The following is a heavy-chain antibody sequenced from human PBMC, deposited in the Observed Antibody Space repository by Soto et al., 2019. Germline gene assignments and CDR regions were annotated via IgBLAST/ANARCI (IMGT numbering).Heavy chain of an antibody. CDR1: GFTFSSYG. J-gene: IGHJ4*02. CDR2: IWYDGSNK. D-gene: IGHD6-19*01. V-gene: IGHV3-33*01. Sequence: QVQLVESGGGVVQPGRSLRLSCAASGFTFSSYGMHWVRQAPGKGLEWVAVIWYDGSNKYYADSVKGRFTISRDNSKKTLYLQMNSQRAEDTGLYYGARDFTITKNSSGWPFFACWGQGTLVTVSS. CDR3: ARDFTITKNSSGWPFFAC.